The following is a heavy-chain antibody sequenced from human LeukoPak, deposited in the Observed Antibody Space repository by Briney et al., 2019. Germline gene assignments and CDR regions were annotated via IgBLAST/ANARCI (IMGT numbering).Heavy chain of an antibody. CDR2: IYYSGRT. D-gene: IGHD6-13*01. CDR1: GFTFSSYW. CDR3: ASTDIIAAAGKGFDY. J-gene: IGHJ4*02. Sequence: GSLRLSCAASGFTFSSYWMSWIRQPPGKGLEWIGYIYYSGRTSYNPSLKSRVTISIDTSEKQFSLRLSSVTAADTAVYYCASTDIIAAAGKGFDYWGQGTLVTVSS. V-gene: IGHV4-59*08.